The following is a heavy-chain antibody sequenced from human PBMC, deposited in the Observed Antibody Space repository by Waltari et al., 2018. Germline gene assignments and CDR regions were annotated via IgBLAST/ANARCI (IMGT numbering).Heavy chain of an antibody. D-gene: IGHD5-18*01. CDR3: AKAEWIQLWFPNY. V-gene: IGHV3-23*01. CDR1: GFTFSSYA. CDR2: ISGSGGST. Sequence: LSCAASGFTFSSYAMSWVRQAPGKGLEWVSAISGSGGSTYYADSVKGRFTISRDNSKNTLYLQMNSLRAEDTAVYYCAKAEWIQLWFPNYWGQGTLVTVSS. J-gene: IGHJ4*02.